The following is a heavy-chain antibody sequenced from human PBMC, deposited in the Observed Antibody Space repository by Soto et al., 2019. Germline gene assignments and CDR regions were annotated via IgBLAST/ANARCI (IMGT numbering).Heavy chain of an antibody. CDR3: ARNNDRIQLGGNYCSVQDV. J-gene: IGHJ6*02. D-gene: IGHD3-9*01. CDR1: GGTFSSSA. Sequence: QVQLVQSGAEMKEPGSSVKVSCKTSGGTFSSSAISWLRQAPGQGLEWMGGIIPLFRTPDYAQKFQGRVTIAAHESTSTAYMELSSLRSEDTAVYYCARNNDRIQLGGNYCSVQDVWGQGTELTVSS. CDR2: IIPLFRTP. V-gene: IGHV1-69*12.